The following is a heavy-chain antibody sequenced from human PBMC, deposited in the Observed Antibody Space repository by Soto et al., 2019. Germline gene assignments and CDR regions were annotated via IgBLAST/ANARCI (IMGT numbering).Heavy chain of an antibody. V-gene: IGHV3-23*01. CDR2: ISGSGGST. D-gene: IGHD5-12*01. CDR3: AKGRYSGYDYIDY. J-gene: IGHJ4*02. CDR1: GFTFSSYA. Sequence: PGGSLRLSCVASGFTFSSYAMSWVRQAPGKGLEWVSAISGSGGSTYYADSVKGRFTISRDNSKNTLYLQMNSLRAEDTAVYYCAKGRYSGYDYIDYWGQGTLVTVSS.